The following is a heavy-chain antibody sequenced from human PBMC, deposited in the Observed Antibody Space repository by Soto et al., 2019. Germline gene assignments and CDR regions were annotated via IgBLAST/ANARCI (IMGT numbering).Heavy chain of an antibody. CDR3: ARSGAAATVTDY. CDR1: GFTFSNYW. D-gene: IGHD4-17*01. V-gene: IGHV3-7*01. J-gene: IGHJ4*02. CDR2: IKPDGSGD. Sequence: GGSLRLSCAASGFTFSNYWMSWVRQAPGKGLEWVANIKPDGSGDYYVDSVNGRFTISRDNARNSLYLQMSSLGAEDTAVYYCARSGAAATVTDYWGQGTLVTVSS.